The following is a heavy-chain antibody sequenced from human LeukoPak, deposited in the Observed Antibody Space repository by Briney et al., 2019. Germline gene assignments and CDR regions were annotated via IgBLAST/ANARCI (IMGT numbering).Heavy chain of an antibody. CDR1: GGSFSGYY. J-gene: IGHJ4*02. V-gene: IGHV4-34*01. D-gene: IGHD1-26*01. CDR3: ARVRLSVWDIDY. Sequence: KPSETLSLTCAVYGGSFSGYYWSWIRQPPGKGLEWIGEINHSGSTNYNPSLKSRVTISVDTSKNQFSLKLSSVTVADTAVYYCARVRLSVWDIDYWGQGTLVTVSS. CDR2: INHSGST.